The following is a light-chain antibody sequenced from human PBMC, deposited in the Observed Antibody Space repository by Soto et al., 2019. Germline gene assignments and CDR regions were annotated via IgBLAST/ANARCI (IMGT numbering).Light chain of an antibody. CDR2: GAS. V-gene: IGKV1-9*01. Sequence: LTQSPSFLSASVGDRITITCRASQGISSYLVWYQQKPGKAPKILIYGASTLQSGVPSRFTGSGSGTEFTLTISSLQPDDFATYYCQQLNSYPRTFGQGTKVEIK. J-gene: IGKJ1*01. CDR3: QQLNSYPRT. CDR1: QGISSY.